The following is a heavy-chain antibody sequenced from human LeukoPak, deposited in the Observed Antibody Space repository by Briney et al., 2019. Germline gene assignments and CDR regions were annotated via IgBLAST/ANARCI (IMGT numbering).Heavy chain of an antibody. Sequence: GGSLRLSCAASGFSFKDYNMHWVRQAPGKGLEWVAVITYDGGNEYYTDSVKGRFTISRGNSKSTLYLQMNNLRAEDTAVYFCAKDLFRWSFDHWGQGNLVTVSS. D-gene: IGHD2-15*01. V-gene: IGHV3-30*18. CDR3: AKDLFRWSFDH. J-gene: IGHJ4*02. CDR2: ITYDGGNE. CDR1: GFSFKDYN.